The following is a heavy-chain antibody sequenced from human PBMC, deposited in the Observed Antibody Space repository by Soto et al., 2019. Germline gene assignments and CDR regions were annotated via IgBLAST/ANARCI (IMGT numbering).Heavy chain of an antibody. CDR3: AREENAWPLAYGLDV. CDR2: IRSGRDT. D-gene: IGHD2-2*01. J-gene: IGHJ6*02. V-gene: IGHV3-21*01. CDR1: GFTFSNYY. Sequence: GGSLRLSCAVSGFTFSNYYIHWVRQAPGKGLEWVSSIRSGRDTFYVDSVKGRFSISRDDATSPVSLQMNSLRGEDTAVYFCAREENAWPLAYGLDVWGQGTTVTVSS.